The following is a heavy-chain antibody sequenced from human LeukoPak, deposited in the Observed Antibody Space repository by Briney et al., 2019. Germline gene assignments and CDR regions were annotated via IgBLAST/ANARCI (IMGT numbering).Heavy chain of an antibody. D-gene: IGHD3-10*01. CDR3: AKGGPSLLWFGEFLFDY. J-gene: IGHJ4*02. CDR2: IRCDGSNK. CDR1: GFTFSSYW. Sequence: GGSLRLSCAASGFTFSSYWMHWVRQAPGKGLEWVAFIRCDGSNKYYADSVKGRFTISRDNSKNTLYLQINSLRAEDTAVYYCAKGGPSLLWFGEFLFDYWGQGTLVTVSS. V-gene: IGHV3-30*02.